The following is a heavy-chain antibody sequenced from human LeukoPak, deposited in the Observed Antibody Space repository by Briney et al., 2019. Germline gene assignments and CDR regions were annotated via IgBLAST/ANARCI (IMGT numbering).Heavy chain of an antibody. CDR2: INHSGST. CDR1: GASISGSSYY. D-gene: IGHD1-26*01. CDR3: ARGHQHLSGSSREGQGYFDY. J-gene: IGHJ4*02. V-gene: IGHV4-39*07. Sequence: PSETLSLTCTVSGASISGSSYYWGWIRQPPGKGLEWIGEINHSGSTNYNPSLKSRVTISVDTSKNQFSLKLSSVTAADTAVYYCARGHQHLSGSSREGQGYFDYWGQGTLVTVSS.